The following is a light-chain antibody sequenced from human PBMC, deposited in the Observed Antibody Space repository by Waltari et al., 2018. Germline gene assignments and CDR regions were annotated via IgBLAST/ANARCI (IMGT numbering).Light chain of an antibody. CDR2: WAS. CDR3: QQYYSSPFN. CDR1: QSVLFSSNNRIY. J-gene: IGKJ3*01. V-gene: IGKV4-1*01. Sequence: DIVMTQSPDSLAVSLVERATINCKSSQSVLFSSNNRIYLAWYQQKPGQSPKLVLYWASTRESGVPDRFSGSGSATDFTLTISSLQAEDVAVYYCQQYYSSPFNFGPGTKLEIK.